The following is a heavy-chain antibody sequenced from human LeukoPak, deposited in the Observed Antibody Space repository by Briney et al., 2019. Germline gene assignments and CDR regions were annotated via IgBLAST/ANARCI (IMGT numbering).Heavy chain of an antibody. CDR1: GGSISSYY. CDR3: ARVGIVVSSFDYYGMDV. CDR2: IYYSGST. Sequence: PSETLSPTCTVSGGSISSYYWSWIRQPPGKGLEWIGYIYYSGSTNYNPPLKSRVTISVDTSKNQFSLKLSSVTAADTAVYYCARVGIVVSSFDYYGMDVWGQGTTVTVSS. J-gene: IGHJ6*02. V-gene: IGHV4-59*01. D-gene: IGHD1-26*01.